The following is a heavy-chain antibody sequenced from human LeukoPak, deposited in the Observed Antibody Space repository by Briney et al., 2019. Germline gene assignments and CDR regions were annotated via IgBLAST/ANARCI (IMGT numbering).Heavy chain of an antibody. V-gene: IGHV3-74*01. CDR2: INSDGTDI. J-gene: IGHJ1*01. Sequence: PGGSLRLSCAASGFTFSSYWMHWVRQALGKGLEWVARINSDGTDISYGDSVKGRFTISRDNAKNTLYLQMNSLRVEDTAVYYYARVGYYDSSNYYAYFQHWGQGTLVTVSS. D-gene: IGHD3-22*01. CDR3: ARVGYYDSSNYYAYFQH. CDR1: GFTFSSYW.